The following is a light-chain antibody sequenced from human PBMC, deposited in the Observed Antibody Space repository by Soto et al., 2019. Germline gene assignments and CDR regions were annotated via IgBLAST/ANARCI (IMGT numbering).Light chain of an antibody. Sequence: VLTQPPSVSAAPGQKVTISCSGSSSNIGNNYVSWYQQLPGTAPKLLIYENNKRPSGIPDRFSGSKSGTSATLGITGLQTGDEADYYCGTWDSSLSAYVFGTGTKVTVL. J-gene: IGLJ1*01. CDR1: SSNIGNNY. CDR2: ENN. CDR3: GTWDSSLSAYV. V-gene: IGLV1-51*02.